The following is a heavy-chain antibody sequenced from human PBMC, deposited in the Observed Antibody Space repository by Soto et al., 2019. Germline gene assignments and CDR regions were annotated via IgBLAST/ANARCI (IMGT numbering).Heavy chain of an antibody. Sequence: GGSLRLSCAASGFTFSSYAMSWVRQAPGKGLEWVSAISGSGGSTYYADSVKGRFTISRDNSKNTLYLQMNSLRAEDTAVYYCAKDWVGGAVYCSSTSCPLLKTWLDPWGQGTLVTVSS. CDR2: ISGSGGST. CDR1: GFTFSSYA. J-gene: IGHJ5*02. D-gene: IGHD2-2*01. V-gene: IGHV3-23*01. CDR3: AKDWVGGAVYCSSTSCPLLKTWLDP.